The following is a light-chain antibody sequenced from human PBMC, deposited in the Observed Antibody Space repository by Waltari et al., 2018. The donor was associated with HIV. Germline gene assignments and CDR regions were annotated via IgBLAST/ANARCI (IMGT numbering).Light chain of an antibody. CDR2: DTT. Sequence: QAAVTQEPSVTVSPGGPTILTCGPRAGAVTNKHSAYWFHQKPGPAPPTLIYDTTKRHSWTPARFSGLLLGGKAVLTLSGALSEDEAHYYCLLFFGGTRIFGGGTMVTV. CDR1: AGAVTNKHS. CDR3: LLFFGGTRI. V-gene: IGLV7-46*01. J-gene: IGLJ2*01.